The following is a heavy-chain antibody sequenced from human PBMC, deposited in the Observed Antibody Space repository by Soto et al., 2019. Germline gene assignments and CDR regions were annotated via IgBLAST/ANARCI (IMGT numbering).Heavy chain of an antibody. J-gene: IGHJ6*02. D-gene: IGHD3-10*01. CDR3: ARERPNSYYYGSGSYYSPPKYYYYYGMDV. CDR1: GYTFTSYG. Sequence: ASVKVSCKASGYTFTSYGISWVRQAPGQGLEWMGWISAYNGNTNYAQKLQGRATMTTDTSTSTAYMELRSLRSDDTAVYYCARERPNSYYYGSGSYYSPPKYYYYYGMDVWGQGTTVTVSS. V-gene: IGHV1-18*01. CDR2: ISAYNGNT.